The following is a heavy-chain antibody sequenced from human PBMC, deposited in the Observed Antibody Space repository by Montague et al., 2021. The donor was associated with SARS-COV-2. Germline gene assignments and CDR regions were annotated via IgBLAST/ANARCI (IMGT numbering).Heavy chain of an antibody. CDR1: GGSSSDYY. J-gene: IGHJ4*02. CDR3: ARGRVDTTMIVVGFTGAAHYFDS. D-gene: IGHD3-22*01. Sequence: SETLSLTCAVYGGSSSDYYWTWIRQPPGKGLEWLGEVNHSGSINYNPSLKSRITISVDTSKNQFSLRLSSVTAADTAVYYCARGRVDTTMIVVGFTGAAHYFDSWGQGTLVSVSS. CDR2: VNHSGSI. V-gene: IGHV4-34*01.